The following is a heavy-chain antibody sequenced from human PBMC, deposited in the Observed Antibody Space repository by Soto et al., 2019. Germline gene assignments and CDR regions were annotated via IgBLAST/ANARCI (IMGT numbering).Heavy chain of an antibody. V-gene: IGHV1-18*01. CDR2: ISAYNGNT. J-gene: IGHJ6*02. D-gene: IGHD2-15*01. CDR3: ARDGSCSGGSCYGSHYYYYYGMDV. CDR1: GYTFTSYG. Sequence: GASVKVSCKASGYTFTSYGISWVRQAPGQGLEWMGWISAYNGNTNYAQKLQGRVTMTTDTSTSTAYMELRSLRSDDTAVYYCARDGSCSGGSCYGSHYYYYYGMDVWGQGTTVTVSS.